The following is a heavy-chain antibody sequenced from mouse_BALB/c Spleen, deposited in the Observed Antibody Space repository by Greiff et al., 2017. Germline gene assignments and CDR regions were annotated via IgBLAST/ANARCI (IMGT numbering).Heavy chain of an antibody. CDR2: ISNGGGST. V-gene: IGHV5-12-2*01. D-gene: IGHD2-1*01. J-gene: IGHJ4*01. CDR1: GFTFSSYT. Sequence: EVKLMESGGGLVQPGGSLNLSCAASGFTFSSYTMSWVRQTPEKRLEWVAYISNGGGSTYYPDTVKGRFTISRDNAKNTLYLQMSSLKSEDTAMYYCASMVTTYYYAMDYWGQGTSVTVSS. CDR3: ASMVTTYYYAMDY.